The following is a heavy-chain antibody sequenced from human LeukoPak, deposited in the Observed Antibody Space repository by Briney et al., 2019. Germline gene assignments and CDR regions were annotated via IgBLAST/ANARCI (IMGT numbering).Heavy chain of an antibody. D-gene: IGHD1-26*01. V-gene: IGHV5-51*01. Sequence: GESLKISGKGSGYSFTSYWIGWVRQMPGKGLEWMGIIYPGDSDTRYSPSFQGQVTISADKSISTAYLQWSSLKASDTAMYYCARLRFSGSYHDAFDIWGQGTMVTVSS. CDR3: ARLRFSGSYHDAFDI. CDR2: IYPGDSDT. CDR1: GYSFTSYW. J-gene: IGHJ3*02.